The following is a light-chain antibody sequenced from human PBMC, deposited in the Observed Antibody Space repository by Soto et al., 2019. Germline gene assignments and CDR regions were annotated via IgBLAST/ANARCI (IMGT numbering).Light chain of an antibody. Sequence: EIVMTQSPSTLSVSPGERATLSCRASQSVSSGYLVWYQQKPRQAPRLLIYDASYRATGIPARFIGSGSGTDFTLTISSLEPEDFAVYYCQQRQYWPPITFGQGTRLEIK. V-gene: IGKV3-11*01. CDR1: QSVSSGY. CDR3: QQRQYWPPIT. J-gene: IGKJ5*01. CDR2: DAS.